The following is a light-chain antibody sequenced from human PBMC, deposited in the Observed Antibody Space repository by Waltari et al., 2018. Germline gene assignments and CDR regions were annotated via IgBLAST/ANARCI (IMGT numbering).Light chain of an antibody. CDR3: QPYNSWPKT. CDR1: QSVGAN. J-gene: IGKJ1*01. Sequence: VLTQSPATLSVSPRDRTTLSCTASQSVGANVAWYQQKPGQAPSWRLSGASYRPTGVPARFGGRGSGRDFTLTISTLECDDFAVYYCQPYNSWPKTFGQGTKVEIK. V-gene: IGKV3-15*01. CDR2: GAS.